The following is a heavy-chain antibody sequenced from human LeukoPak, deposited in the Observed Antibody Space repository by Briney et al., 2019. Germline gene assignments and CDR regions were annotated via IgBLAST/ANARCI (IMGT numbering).Heavy chain of an antibody. Sequence: GRSLRLSFAASGFTFSSYAMHCVRQAPGKGLEWVAVISYDGSNKYYADSVKGRFTISTDNSKNTLYLQINSLRAEDTAVYYCARAKLKRFWSGPALDYWGQGTLVTVSS. CDR2: ISYDGSNK. D-gene: IGHD2-8*02. CDR1: GFTFSSYA. V-gene: IGHV3-30-3*01. J-gene: IGHJ4*02. CDR3: ARAKLKRFWSGPALDY.